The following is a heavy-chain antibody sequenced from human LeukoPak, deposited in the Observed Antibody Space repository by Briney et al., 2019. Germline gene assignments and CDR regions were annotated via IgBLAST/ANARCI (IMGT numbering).Heavy chain of an antibody. V-gene: IGHV3-53*01. Sequence: GGSVRLSCAASGFTVSSNYMSWVRQAPGKGLEWVSVIYSGGSTYYADSVKGRFTISRDNSKNTLYLQMNSLRAEDTAVYYCAKEYSYGAWDYWGQGTLVTVSS. CDR2: IYSGGST. CDR1: GFTVSSNY. D-gene: IGHD5-18*01. CDR3: AKEYSYGAWDY. J-gene: IGHJ4*02.